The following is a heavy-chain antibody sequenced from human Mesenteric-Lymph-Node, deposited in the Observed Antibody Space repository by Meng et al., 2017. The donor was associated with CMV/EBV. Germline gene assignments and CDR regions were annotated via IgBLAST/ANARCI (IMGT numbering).Heavy chain of an antibody. Sequence: GESLKISCVASGFTFSDYYMSWIRQTPGKGLEWVSYISSGGYPIFYADSVEGRFTISRDNAKNSLYLQMDSLRAEDSAVYYCARVDYDVLTGFYRNSFDIWGLGTLVTVSS. CDR3: ARVDYDVLTGFYRNSFDI. V-gene: IGHV3-11*01. CDR2: ISSGGYPI. D-gene: IGHD3-9*01. CDR1: GFTFSDYY. J-gene: IGHJ3*02.